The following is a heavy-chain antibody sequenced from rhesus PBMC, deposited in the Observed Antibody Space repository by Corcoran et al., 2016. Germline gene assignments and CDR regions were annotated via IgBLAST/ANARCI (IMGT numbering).Heavy chain of an antibody. CDR3: ARTLLGYSGSWIDY. D-gene: IGHD6-25*01. CDR2: IYGSGGRT. V-gene: IGHV4-93*01. Sequence: QVQLQESGPAVVQPSETLSLSFVVSVGSLSTSYWWTWIRTSPGKGLEWIGGIYGSGGRTKYNPTLKSRVTISKDTSKNQFSLKLSSVTAADTAVYYCARTLLGYSGSWIDYWGQGVLVTVSS. CDR1: VGSLSTSYW. J-gene: IGHJ4*01.